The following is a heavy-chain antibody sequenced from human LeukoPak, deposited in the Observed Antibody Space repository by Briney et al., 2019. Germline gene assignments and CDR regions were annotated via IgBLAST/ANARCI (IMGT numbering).Heavy chain of an antibody. V-gene: IGHV4-4*07. CDR1: GGPIRNSY. CDR3: ARIFDRDI. Sequence: SETLSLICNVSGGPIRNSYWSWVRHSAGTGMQWIGRIHGTLGSTNHNPSLKSRVVISLDTSSNQFSLRLSAMSAADTAAYYCARIFDRDIWGQGTLVTVSP. CDR2: IHGTLGST. D-gene: IGHD3-3*01. J-gene: IGHJ3*02.